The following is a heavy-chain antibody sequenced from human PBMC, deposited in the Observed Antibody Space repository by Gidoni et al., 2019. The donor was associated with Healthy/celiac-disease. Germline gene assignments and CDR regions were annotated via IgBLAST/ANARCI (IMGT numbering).Heavy chain of an antibody. Sequence: QVQLVQSGAEVKKPGASVKVSCKASGYTFTSYGISWVRQAPGQGLEWMGWISAYNGNPNYAQKLQGRVTITTGTSTSTAYMELRSLRSDDTAVYYCARAQITIFGVTHAFDIWGQGTMVTVSS. D-gene: IGHD3-3*01. CDR3: ARAQITIFGVTHAFDI. J-gene: IGHJ3*02. V-gene: IGHV1-18*01. CDR1: GYTFTSYG. CDR2: ISAYNGNP.